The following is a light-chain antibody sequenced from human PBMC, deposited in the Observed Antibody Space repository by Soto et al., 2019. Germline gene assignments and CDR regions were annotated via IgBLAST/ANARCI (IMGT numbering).Light chain of an antibody. CDR1: SSNIGAVFD. CDR2: ANT. J-gene: IGLJ3*02. Sequence: QSVLTQPPSVSVAPGQRVTISCTWSSSNIGAVFDVHWYQQLPGTAPKLLIYANTNRPSGVPDRFSGSKSGTSASLAITGLQAEDEADYYCQSYDNSLSAWVFGGGTKLTVL. CDR3: QSYDNSLSAWV. V-gene: IGLV1-40*01.